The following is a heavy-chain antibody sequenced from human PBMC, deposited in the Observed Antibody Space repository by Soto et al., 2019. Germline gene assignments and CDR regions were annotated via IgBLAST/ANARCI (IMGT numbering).Heavy chain of an antibody. CDR2: LSGSGGST. CDR1: GFTFSSYA. D-gene: IGHD2-2*02. J-gene: IGHJ6*02. CDR3: AKDHQVPAAIKGGYSYYGMDF. Sequence: EVQLLESGGGLVQPGGSLRLSCAASGFTFSSYAMSWVRQAPGKGMEWVSALSGSGGSTYYAVSVKGLFTMSRDNSKNTLYLQMNSLRAEDTAVYYCAKDHQVPAAIKGGYSYYGMDFCGQGTTVTVSS. V-gene: IGHV3-23*01.